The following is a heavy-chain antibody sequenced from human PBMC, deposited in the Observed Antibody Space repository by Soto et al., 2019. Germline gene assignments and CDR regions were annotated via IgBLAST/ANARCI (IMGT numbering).Heavy chain of an antibody. Sequence: QVQLEQSGAEVKKPGASVRVSCEVSGYSITTYGTSWVRQAPGQGLEWMGWISGYNGKTRYAQKFQGRFTMTTDASTRTAYMELKSLRFDDTAIYFCARDRVGRATVVPDDAFDIWGQGTMVTVSS. J-gene: IGHJ3*02. V-gene: IGHV1-18*01. CDR1: GYSITTYG. CDR3: ARDRVGRATVVPDDAFDI. CDR2: ISGYNGKT. D-gene: IGHD2-15*01.